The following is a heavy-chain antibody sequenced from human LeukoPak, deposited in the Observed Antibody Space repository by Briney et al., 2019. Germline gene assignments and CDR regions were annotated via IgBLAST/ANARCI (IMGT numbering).Heavy chain of an antibody. Sequence: PGASLRLSCAASGFTFSSYAMSWVRQAPGKGLEWVSAISGSGGSTYYADSVKGRFTISRDNSKNTLYLQMNSLRAEDTAVHYCAKIGQGVVVVPAAPVSYWGQGTLVTVSS. CDR2: ISGSGGST. D-gene: IGHD2-2*01. J-gene: IGHJ4*02. CDR3: AKIGQGVVVVPAAPVSY. V-gene: IGHV3-23*01. CDR1: GFTFSSYA.